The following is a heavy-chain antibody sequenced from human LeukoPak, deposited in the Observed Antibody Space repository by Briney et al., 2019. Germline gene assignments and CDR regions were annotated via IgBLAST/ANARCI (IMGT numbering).Heavy chain of an antibody. CDR2: IKQDRSEK. Sequence: GGSLRLSCAASGFTFSNYWMSWVRQAPGKGLEWVANIKQDRSEKYYVDSVKGRFTISRDNAKNTLYLQMNSLRAEDTAVYYCVRGGYSSSFRFDYWGQGSLVTVSP. J-gene: IGHJ4*02. CDR1: GFTFSNYW. V-gene: IGHV3-7*01. CDR3: VRGGYSSSFRFDY. D-gene: IGHD6-6*01.